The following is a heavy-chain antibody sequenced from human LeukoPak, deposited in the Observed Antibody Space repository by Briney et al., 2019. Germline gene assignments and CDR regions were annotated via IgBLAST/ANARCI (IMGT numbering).Heavy chain of an antibody. CDR3: AREKRVAGSRGGFDP. CDR1: GYTFTGYS. V-gene: IGHV1-2*02. D-gene: IGHD6-19*01. Sequence: ASVKVSCKASGYTFTGYSMHWVRQAPGQGLEWMGWINPNSGGTNYAQKFQGRVTMTRDTSISTAYMELSRLRSDDTAVYYCAREKRVAGSRGGFDPWGQGTLVTVSS. J-gene: IGHJ5*02. CDR2: INPNSGGT.